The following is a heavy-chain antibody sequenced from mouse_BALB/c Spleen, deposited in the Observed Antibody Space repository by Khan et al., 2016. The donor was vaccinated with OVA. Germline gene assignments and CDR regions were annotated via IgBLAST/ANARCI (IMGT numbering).Heavy chain of an antibody. V-gene: IGHV3-1*02. Sequence: QLEESGPGLVKPSQSLSLTCTVTGYSITSGYGWNWIRQFPGNKLEWMGYIRYSGSTNYNPSLKSRISITRDTSKNQFFLQLNSVTTGDTATYYCARTARIKYWGQGTTLTVSS. CDR2: IRYSGST. J-gene: IGHJ2*01. CDR3: ARTARIKY. CDR1: GYSITSGYG. D-gene: IGHD1-2*01.